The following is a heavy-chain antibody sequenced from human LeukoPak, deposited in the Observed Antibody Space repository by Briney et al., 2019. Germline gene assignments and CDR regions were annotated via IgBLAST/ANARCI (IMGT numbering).Heavy chain of an antibody. D-gene: IGHD3-3*01. V-gene: IGHV1-2*04. CDR3: ARNGITIFGVVSQEPDPPTYYFDY. Sequence: GASVKVSCKASGYTFTGYYMHWVRQAPGQGLEWMGWINPNSGGTNYAQKFQGWVTMTRDTSISTAYMELSSLRSEDTAVYYCARNGITIFGVVSQEPDPPTYYFDYWGQGTLVTVSS. CDR1: GYTFTGYY. CDR2: INPNSGGT. J-gene: IGHJ4*02.